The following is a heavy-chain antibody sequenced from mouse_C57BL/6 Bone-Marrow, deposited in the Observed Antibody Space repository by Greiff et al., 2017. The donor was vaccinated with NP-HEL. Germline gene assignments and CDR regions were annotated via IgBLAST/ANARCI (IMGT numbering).Heavy chain of an antibody. CDR3: ARDGLLLREAMDY. D-gene: IGHD1-1*01. V-gene: IGHV1-9*01. J-gene: IGHJ4*01. Sequence: VKVVESGAELMKPGASVKLSCKATGYTFTGYWIEWVKQRPGHGLEWIGEILPGSGSTNYNEKFKGKATFTADTSSNAAYMQLSSLTTEDSASYYCARDGLLLREAMDYWGQGTSVTVSS. CDR1: GYTFTGYW. CDR2: ILPGSGST.